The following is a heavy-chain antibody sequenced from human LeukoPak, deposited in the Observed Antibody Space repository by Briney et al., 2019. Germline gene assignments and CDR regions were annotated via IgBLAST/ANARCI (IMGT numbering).Heavy chain of an antibody. CDR3: ARETMIVVVTSWDY. V-gene: IGHV4-39*07. J-gene: IGHJ4*02. Sequence: SETLSLTCTVSGGSISSSSYYWGWIRQPPGKGLEWIGSIYYSGSTYYNPSLKSRVTIAVDTSKNQFSLKLSSVTAADTAVYYCARETMIVVVTSWDYWGQGTLVTVSS. CDR1: GGSISSSSYY. D-gene: IGHD3-22*01. CDR2: IYYSGST.